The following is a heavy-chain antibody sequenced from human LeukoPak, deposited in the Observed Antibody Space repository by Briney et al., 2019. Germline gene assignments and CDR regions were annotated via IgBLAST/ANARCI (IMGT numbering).Heavy chain of an antibody. CDR2: INPNSGGT. J-gene: IGHJ3*02. D-gene: IGHD1-26*01. Sequence: ASVKVSCKASGYTFTDYYMHWVRQAPGQGLEWMGWINPNSGGTNYVQKFQGRVTMTRDTSISTTYMELSRLRSDDTAVYYCAREKYSGGENAFDIWGQGTMVTVSS. V-gene: IGHV1-2*02. CDR3: AREKYSGGENAFDI. CDR1: GYTFTDYY.